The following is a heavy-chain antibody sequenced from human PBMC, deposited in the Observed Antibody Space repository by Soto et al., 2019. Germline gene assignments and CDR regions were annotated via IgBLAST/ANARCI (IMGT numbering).Heavy chain of an antibody. CDR3: ATVGRDGDAFASLVQY. CDR2: IIPLFNTP. CDR1: GGSFYSYV. Sequence: QVQLVQSGAEVKMPGSSVRLSCKASGGSFYSYVFCWVRQAPGQGLEYMGGIIPLFNTPSYSQKFQGRATSAADGSTHTAPLNISSLTSGDTAVDFCATVGRDGDAFASLVQYWGQGRLVTVS. V-gene: IGHV1-69*01. J-gene: IGHJ4*02. D-gene: IGHD3-10*01.